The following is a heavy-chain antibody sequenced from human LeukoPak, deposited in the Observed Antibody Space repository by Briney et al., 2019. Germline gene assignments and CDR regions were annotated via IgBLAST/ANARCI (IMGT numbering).Heavy chain of an antibody. Sequence: KPSETLSLTCTVSGVSLSSFQWRWLRQSPEKGGEGIGNIHMTGTPAYTPSLKSRFPISVDPSKSQFSLLVTSVSPADTAIYFCATSYAAKVAPFAPLGQGILVTVSS. CDR2: IHMTGTP. V-gene: IGHV4-4*09. J-gene: IGHJ5*02. CDR1: GVSLSSFQ. CDR3: ATSYAAKVAPFAP. D-gene: IGHD2-15*01.